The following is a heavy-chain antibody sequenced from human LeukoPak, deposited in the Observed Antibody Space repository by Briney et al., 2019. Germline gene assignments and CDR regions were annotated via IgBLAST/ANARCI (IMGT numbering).Heavy chain of an antibody. D-gene: IGHD3-3*01. Sequence: GASVKVSCKASGGTFSSYAISWVRQAPGQGLEWVGGIIPIFGTANYAQKFQGRVTITADESTSTAYMELSSLRSEDTAVYYCARAPRYDGRYYYYGMDVWGQGTTVTVSS. V-gene: IGHV1-69*13. CDR2: IIPIFGTA. CDR1: GGTFSSYA. J-gene: IGHJ6*02. CDR3: ARAPRYDGRYYYYGMDV.